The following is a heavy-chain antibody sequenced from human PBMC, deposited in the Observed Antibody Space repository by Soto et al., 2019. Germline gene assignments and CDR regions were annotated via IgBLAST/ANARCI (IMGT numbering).Heavy chain of an antibody. Sequence: PSQTLSLTCAISGDSVSSNSVAWNWIRQSPSRGLEWLGRTWYRSKWYNEYAVSVKSRINIKADTAKNEFSLQLNSVTPEDTAVYYCARDGTADRLDFDYWGQGTLVT. CDR2: TWYRSKWYN. D-gene: IGHD1-1*01. J-gene: IGHJ4*02. CDR3: ARDGTADRLDFDY. CDR1: GDSVSSNSVA. V-gene: IGHV6-1*01.